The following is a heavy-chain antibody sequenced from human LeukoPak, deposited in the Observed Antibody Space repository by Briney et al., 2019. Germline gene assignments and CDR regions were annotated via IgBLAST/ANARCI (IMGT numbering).Heavy chain of an antibody. D-gene: IGHD2-21*02. Sequence: GGSLRLSCVGSGFTFSTSWMHWVRQAPGKGPEYVAYINQDESETNYVDSVKGRFTISRDNTRNSLFLQMHSLRDEDTAIYYCARWAGRCGGDCQSEDPWGLGTLVIVSS. V-gene: IGHV3-7*01. J-gene: IGHJ5*02. CDR3: ARWAGRCGGDCQSEDP. CDR1: GFTFSTSW. CDR2: INQDESET.